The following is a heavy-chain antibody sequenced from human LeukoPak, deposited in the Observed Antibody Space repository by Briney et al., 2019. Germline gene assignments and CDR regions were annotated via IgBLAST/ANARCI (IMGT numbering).Heavy chain of an antibody. J-gene: IGHJ2*01. CDR3: ARAVIAVAGDYFDY. Sequence: SETLSLTCTVSGGSISSYYWSWIRQPPGKGLEWIGYIYYSGSTNYNPSLKSRVTISVDTSKNQLSLKLSSVTAADTAVYYCARAVIAVAGDYFDYWGRGTLVTVSS. D-gene: IGHD6-19*01. CDR1: GGSISSYY. CDR2: IYYSGST. V-gene: IGHV4-59*01.